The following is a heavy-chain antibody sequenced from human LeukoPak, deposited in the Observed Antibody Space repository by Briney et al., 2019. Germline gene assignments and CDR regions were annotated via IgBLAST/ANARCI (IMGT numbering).Heavy chain of an antibody. CDR2: IRYDGSNK. CDR1: GFTFSSYG. Sequence: GGSLRLSCAASGFTFSSYGMHWVRQAPGKGLEWVAFIRYDGSNKYYADSVKGRFTISRDNSKNTLYLQMNSLRAEDTAVYYCAKDWDYYDSSGYYFDYWGQGTLVTVSS. V-gene: IGHV3-30*02. J-gene: IGHJ4*02. CDR3: AKDWDYYDSSGYYFDY. D-gene: IGHD3-22*01.